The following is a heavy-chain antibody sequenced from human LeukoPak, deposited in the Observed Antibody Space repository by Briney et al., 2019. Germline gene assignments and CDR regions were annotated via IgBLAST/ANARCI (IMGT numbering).Heavy chain of an antibody. Sequence: GGSLRLSCEASGFTFSNYWMHWVRQAPGKGLVWVSRINGDGSSTNYADSVKGRFTISRDNAKNTVNLQMNSLRAEDTAVYYCARDWFGIESWGQGTLVTVSS. CDR3: ARDWFGIES. V-gene: IGHV3-74*01. CDR1: GFTFSNYW. CDR2: INGDGSST. J-gene: IGHJ4*02. D-gene: IGHD3-16*01.